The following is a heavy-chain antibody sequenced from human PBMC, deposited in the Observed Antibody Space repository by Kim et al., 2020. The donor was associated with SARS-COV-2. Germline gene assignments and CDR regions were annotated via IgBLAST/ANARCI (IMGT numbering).Heavy chain of an antibody. Sequence: GGSLRLSCAASGFTFSNYWMHWVRQAPGKGLVWVSRINSDGSSTSYADSVKGRYTISRDNAKNTLYLQMNSLRAEDTAVYYCARRAYSSGWWYFDYWGQGILVTVSS. J-gene: IGHJ4*02. V-gene: IGHV3-74*01. CDR3: ARRAYSSGWWYFDY. CDR2: INSDGSST. D-gene: IGHD6-19*01. CDR1: GFTFSNYW.